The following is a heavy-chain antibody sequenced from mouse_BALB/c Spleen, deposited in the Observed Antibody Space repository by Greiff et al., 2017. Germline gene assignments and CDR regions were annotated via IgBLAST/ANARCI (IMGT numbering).Heavy chain of an antibody. V-gene: IGHV14-3*02. CDR2: IDPANGNT. CDR1: GFNIKDTY. D-gene: IGHD2-4*01. CDR3: ARYDYDPYAMDY. Sequence: EVQGVESGAELVKPGASVKLSCTASGFNIKDTYMHWVKHRPEQGLEWIGRIDPANGNTKYDPKFQGKATITADTSSNTAYLQLSSLTSEDTAVYYCARYDYDPYAMDYWGQGTSVTVSS. J-gene: IGHJ4*01.